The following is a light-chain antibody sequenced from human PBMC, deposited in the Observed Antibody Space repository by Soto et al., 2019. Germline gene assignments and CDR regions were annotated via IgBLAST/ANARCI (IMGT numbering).Light chain of an antibody. V-gene: IGKV1-17*01. CDR3: LQHVSYSWT. Sequence: DIQMTQFPTSLSASVGDRVTITCLASQGIRNDLSWYQQKPGKAPKRLIYAASSLESGVPYRFSGSGSGTEFTLTISSVQPEDLATYYCLQHVSYSWTCGQGTKVEIK. CDR1: QGIRND. J-gene: IGKJ1*01. CDR2: AAS.